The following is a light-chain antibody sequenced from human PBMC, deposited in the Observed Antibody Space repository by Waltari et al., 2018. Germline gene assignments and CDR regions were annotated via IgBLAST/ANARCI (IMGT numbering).Light chain of an antibody. J-gene: IGKJ4*01. CDR1: QSVANY. CDR3: QQRSDWPT. V-gene: IGKV3-11*01. CDR2: DAS. Sequence: EIVLTQAPTTLSLSPGERATLSCRASQSVANYLAWYQQKPGQAPRLLIFDASNRATGIPARFSGSGSGTDFTHTISSLEPEDFAVYYCQQRSDWPTFGGGTKVEIK.